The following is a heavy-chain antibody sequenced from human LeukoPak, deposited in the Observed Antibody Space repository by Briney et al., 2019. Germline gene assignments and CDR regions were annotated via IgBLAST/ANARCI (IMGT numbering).Heavy chain of an antibody. CDR2: FDPEDGET. CDR1: GYTLTELS. J-gene: IGHJ6*02. V-gene: IGHV1-24*01. Sequence: ASVKVSCKVSGYTLTELSMHWVRQAPGKGLEWMGGFDPEDGETIYAQKFQGRVTMTRNTSISTAYMELSSLRSEDTAVYYCARGSNALRYFDWLLSNYYYYGMDVWGQGTTVTVSS. CDR3: ARGSNALRYFDWLLSNYYYYGMDV. D-gene: IGHD3-9*01.